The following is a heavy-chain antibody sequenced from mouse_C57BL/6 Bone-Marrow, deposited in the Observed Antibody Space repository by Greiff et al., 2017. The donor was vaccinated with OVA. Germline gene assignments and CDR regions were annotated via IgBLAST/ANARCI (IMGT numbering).Heavy chain of an antibody. D-gene: IGHD2-4*01. V-gene: IGHV3-6*01. Sequence: EVQVVESGPGLVKPSQSLSLTCSVTGYSITSGYYWNWIRQFPGNKLEWMGYISYDGSNNYNPSLKNRISITRDTSKNQFFLKLNSVTTEDTATYYCARSYDYEGAYWGQGTLVTVSA. CDR3: ARSYDYEGAY. CDR2: ISYDGSN. CDR1: GYSITSGYY. J-gene: IGHJ3*01.